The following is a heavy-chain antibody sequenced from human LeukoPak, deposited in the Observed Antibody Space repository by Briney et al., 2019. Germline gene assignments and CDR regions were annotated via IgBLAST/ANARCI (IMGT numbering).Heavy chain of an antibody. CDR2: ISGDGYST. J-gene: IGHJ4*02. CDR1: GFTFSTYT. D-gene: IGHD3-10*01. V-gene: IGHV3-23*01. Sequence: GGSLRLSCAASGFTFSTYTMAWVRQAPGGGLEWVSGISGDGYSTYYADSVKGRFAISRDNSKSTLYLQMNSLRAEDTAVYYCAKDFGRNLGGPGYWGRGTLVTVSS. CDR3: AKDFGRNLGGPGY.